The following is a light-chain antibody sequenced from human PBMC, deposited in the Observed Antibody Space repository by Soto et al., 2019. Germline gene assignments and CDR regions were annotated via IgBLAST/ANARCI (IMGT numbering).Light chain of an antibody. CDR3: QQYHEYW. V-gene: IGKV1-5*03. J-gene: IGKJ1*01. CDR2: KAS. Sequence: DLQMTQAPSTLTASIGDRVTIICRASQSISGWLAWYQQKPGKAPKLLIYKASTLKSGVPSRFSGSGSGTEFTLTIGSLQPDDFATYYCQQYHEYWFGQGTKVDIK. CDR1: QSISGW.